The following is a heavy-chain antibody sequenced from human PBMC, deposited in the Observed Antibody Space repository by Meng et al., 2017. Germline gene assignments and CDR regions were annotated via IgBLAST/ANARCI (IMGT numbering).Heavy chain of an antibody. CDR3: AREEPSAGGGSPSFDY. V-gene: IGHV4-4*07. CDR1: GGSISSYY. D-gene: IGHD2-15*01. J-gene: IGHJ4*02. Sequence: SETLSLTCTVSGGSISSYYWSWIRQPAGKGLEWIGRIYTSGSTNYNPSLKSRVTMSVDTSKNQFSLKLSSVTAADTAVYYCAREEPSAGGGSPSFDYWGQGTLVTVSS. CDR2: IYTSGST.